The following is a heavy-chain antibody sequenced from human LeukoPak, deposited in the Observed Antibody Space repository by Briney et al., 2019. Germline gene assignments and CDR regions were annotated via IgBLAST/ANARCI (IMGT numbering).Heavy chain of an antibody. D-gene: IGHD1-26*01. Sequence: PGRSLRLSCAASGFTFNSYAMHWVRQAPGKGLEWVAVISYDGSNKYYADSVKGRFTISRDNSKNTLYLQMNSLRAEDTAVYYCARESIVGAYRNAFDIWGQGTMVTVSS. CDR1: GFTFNSYA. V-gene: IGHV3-30-3*01. CDR2: ISYDGSNK. CDR3: ARESIVGAYRNAFDI. J-gene: IGHJ3*02.